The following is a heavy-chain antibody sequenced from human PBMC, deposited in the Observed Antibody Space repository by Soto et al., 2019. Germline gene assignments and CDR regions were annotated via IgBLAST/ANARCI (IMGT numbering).Heavy chain of an antibody. CDR1: GCTFTDYY. Sequence: ASVKVSCKPSGCTFTDYYIHWVRQAPGQGLEWMGWINPNSGGTNYAQKFQGRVTMTRDTSISTAYKELSSGYMELSRLRSYDTAIYYGARDKGPRYYHYGMDVWGQGTTVTVSS. CDR2: INPNSGGT. CDR3: ARDKGPRYYHYGMDV. V-gene: IGHV1-2*02. J-gene: IGHJ6*02.